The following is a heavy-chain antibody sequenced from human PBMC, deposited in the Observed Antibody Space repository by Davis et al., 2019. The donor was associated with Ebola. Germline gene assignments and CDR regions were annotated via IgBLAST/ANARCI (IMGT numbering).Heavy chain of an antibody. CDR1: GYSISSGYY. CDR3: ARGGRYCISTSCARWFDP. CDR2: IYHSGSP. Sequence: SQSLSLTCPVSGYSISSGYYWGWIRQPPGKGLEWIGSIYHSGSPYYNPSLKSRVTISVDTSKNQFSLKLSSVTAADTAVYYCARGGRYCISTSCARWFDPWGQGTLVTVSS. D-gene: IGHD2-2*01. V-gene: IGHV4-38-2*02. J-gene: IGHJ5*02.